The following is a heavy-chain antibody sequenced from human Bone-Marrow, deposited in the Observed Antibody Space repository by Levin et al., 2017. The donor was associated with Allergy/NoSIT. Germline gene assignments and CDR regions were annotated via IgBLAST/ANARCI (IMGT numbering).Heavy chain of an antibody. D-gene: IGHD1-1*01. CDR3: ARVGTPLYYFDY. V-gene: IGHV3-48*01. Sequence: GGSLRLSCAASGFTFSAYNLNWVRQAPGKGLEWVAYIGSSGTAIHYADSVKGRFTISRDNARKSLYLQMDDLRAEDTAVYYCARVGTPLYYFDYWGRGTLVTVSS. J-gene: IGHJ4*02. CDR1: GFTFSAYN. CDR2: IGSSGTAI.